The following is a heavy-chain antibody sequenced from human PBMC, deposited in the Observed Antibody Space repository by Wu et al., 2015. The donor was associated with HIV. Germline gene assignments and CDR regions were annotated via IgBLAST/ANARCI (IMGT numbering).Heavy chain of an antibody. D-gene: IGHD3-10*01. CDR1: GGTFNNYA. J-gene: IGHJ4*02. V-gene: IGHV1-69*05. Sequence: QVHLVQSGAEVRKPGSSVKVSCKASGGTFNNYAINWVRRAPGEGLEWMGWIIPIFGTEDYAQRFQGRLTITTDESTNTAYMELSSLRSEDTAVYFCARSGGVGFGEVVTRTPWGQGNAGHRLL. CDR2: IIPIFGTE. CDR3: ARSGGVGFGEVVTRTP.